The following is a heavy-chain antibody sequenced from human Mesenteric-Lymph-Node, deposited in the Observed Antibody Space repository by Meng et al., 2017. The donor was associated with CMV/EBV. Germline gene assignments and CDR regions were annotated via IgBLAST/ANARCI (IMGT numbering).Heavy chain of an antibody. CDR2: ISNSGSII. D-gene: IGHD5-18*01. Sequence: GGSLRLSCSVSGFTFSSYEMNWVRQAPGKGLEWVSYISNSGSIIYYEDSVKGRFTISRDNAQNSMYLQMNSLRAEDTAVYFCARDRRIYSYGSGVYYHSSMDVWGQGTTVTVSS. J-gene: IGHJ6*02. V-gene: IGHV3-48*03. CDR1: GFTFSSYE. CDR3: ARDRRIYSYGSGVYYHSSMDV.